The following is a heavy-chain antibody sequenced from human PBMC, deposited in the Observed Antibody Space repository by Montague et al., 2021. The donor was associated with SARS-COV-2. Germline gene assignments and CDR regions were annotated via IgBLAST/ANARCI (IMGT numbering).Heavy chain of an antibody. D-gene: IGHD6-13*01. CDR1: GDSVSSSNW. J-gene: IGHJ4*02. CDR2: IHHTGST. CDR3: ASNPVLQQLYS. Sequence: SETLSLTCAVSGDSVSSSNWWSWVRQPPGRGLEWVAEIHHTGSTKYNPPLRNRVSISLDTSKNQFSLTLNSVTAADTATYFCASNPVLQQLYSWGQGTLVSVSS. V-gene: IGHV4-4*02.